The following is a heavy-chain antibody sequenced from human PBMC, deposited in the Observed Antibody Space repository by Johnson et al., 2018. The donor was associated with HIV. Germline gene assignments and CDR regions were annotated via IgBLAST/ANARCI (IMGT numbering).Heavy chain of an antibody. Sequence: QVQLVESGGGVVPPGRSLRLSCAASGFSFSSYGMHWVRQAPGKGLEWVAVISYDGSNKYYADSVKGRFTISRDNSKNTLYLQMNSLRAEDTAVYYCGRDRSTKMSGHDFEGYAFDIWGQGTMVTVSS. J-gene: IGHJ3*02. CDR1: GFSFSSYG. CDR3: GRDRSTKMSGHDFEGYAFDI. CDR2: ISYDGSNK. D-gene: IGHD5-12*01. V-gene: IGHV3-30*19.